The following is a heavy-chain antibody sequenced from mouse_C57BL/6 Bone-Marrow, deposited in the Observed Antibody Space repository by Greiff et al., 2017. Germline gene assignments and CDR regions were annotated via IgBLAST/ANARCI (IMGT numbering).Heavy chain of an antibody. CDR3: ARWGWLPLDY. V-gene: IGHV1-39*01. D-gene: IGHD2-3*01. J-gene: IGHJ2*01. CDR1: GYSFTDYN. CDR2: INPSCGTT. Sequence: EVQLLESGPELVKPGASVKISCKASGYSFTDYNMNWVKQSTGKSLEWIGVINPSCGTTSYNQKFKGKATLTVDQSSSTAYMQLNSLTSEDSAVYYCARWGWLPLDYWGQGTTLTVSS.